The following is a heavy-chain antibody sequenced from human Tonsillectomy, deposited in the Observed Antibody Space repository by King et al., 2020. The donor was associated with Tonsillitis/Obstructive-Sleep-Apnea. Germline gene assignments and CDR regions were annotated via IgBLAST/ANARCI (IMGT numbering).Heavy chain of an antibody. V-gene: IGHV3-53*01. CDR1: GFTVSSNY. D-gene: IGHD1-26*01. Sequence: QLVQSGGGLIQPGGSLRLSCAASGFTVSSNYMSWVRQAPGKGLEWVSVIYSGGSTYYADSVKGRFTISRDNSNNTLYLQMNSLRAEDTAVYYCARDMSGSYYAGSDYWGQGTLVTVSS. CDR3: ARDMSGSYYAGSDY. CDR2: IYSGGST. J-gene: IGHJ4*02.